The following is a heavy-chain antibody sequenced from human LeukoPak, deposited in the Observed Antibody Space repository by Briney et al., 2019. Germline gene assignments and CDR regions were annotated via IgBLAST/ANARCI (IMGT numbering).Heavy chain of an antibody. CDR2: MEEYGSYI. Sequence: GGSLRLSCVVSGFDFSGFSMSWVRQAPGKGLEWVAIMEEYGSYIFYVDSVKGRFIISRDNARNSLYLQMNNLRAEGTAVYYCARPRGCGSARCNNFDSWGQGTLVTVSS. D-gene: IGHD2-2*01. J-gene: IGHJ4*02. V-gene: IGHV3-7*01. CDR1: GFDFSGFS. CDR3: ARPRGCGSARCNNFDS.